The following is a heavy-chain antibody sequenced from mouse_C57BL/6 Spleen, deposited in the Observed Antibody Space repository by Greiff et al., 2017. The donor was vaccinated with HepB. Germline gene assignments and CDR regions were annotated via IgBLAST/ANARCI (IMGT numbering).Heavy chain of an antibody. D-gene: IGHD2-1*01. CDR3: ARWGGNHYFDY. V-gene: IGHV1-54*01. Sequence: VQLQQSGAELVRPGTSVKVSCKASGYAFTNYLIERVKQRPGQGLAWIGVINPGSGGTNYNEKFKGKATLAADKSSSTAYMQLSSLTSGDSAVYFCARWGGNHYFDYWGQGTTLTVSS. CDR1: GYAFTNYL. CDR2: INPGSGGT. J-gene: IGHJ2*01.